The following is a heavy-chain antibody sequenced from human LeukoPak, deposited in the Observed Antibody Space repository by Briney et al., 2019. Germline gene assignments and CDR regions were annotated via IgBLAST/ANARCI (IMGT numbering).Heavy chain of an antibody. CDR3: ARGKDGVWALDI. Sequence: GGSLRLSCAASGFTFDDYAMHWVRQAPGKGLVWVSRINSDGSTTYADSVKGRFTISRDNAEKTLYLQLNSLRAEDTAVYYCARGKDGVWALDIWGQGTLVTVSS. CDR1: GFTFDDYA. V-gene: IGHV3-74*01. CDR2: INSDGSTT. D-gene: IGHD3-16*01. J-gene: IGHJ3*02.